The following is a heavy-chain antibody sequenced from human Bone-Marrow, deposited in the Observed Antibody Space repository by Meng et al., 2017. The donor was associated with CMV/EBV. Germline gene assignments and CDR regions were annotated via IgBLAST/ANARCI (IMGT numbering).Heavy chain of an antibody. Sequence: ASVKVSCKASGYTFTSYDINWVRQATGQGLEWMGWMNHNNGNTGYAQKFQGRVTMTRNTSISTAYMELSSLRAEDTAVYYCERGVRIFGVSSNYCGQGTLVTVSS. J-gene: IGHJ4*02. CDR2: MNHNNGNT. CDR3: ERGVRIFGVSSNY. CDR1: GYTFTSYD. V-gene: IGHV1-8*01. D-gene: IGHD3-3*01.